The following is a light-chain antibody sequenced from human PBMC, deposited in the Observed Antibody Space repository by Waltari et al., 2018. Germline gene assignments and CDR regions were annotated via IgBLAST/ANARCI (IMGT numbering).Light chain of an antibody. J-gene: IGKJ2*01. CDR3: QQSYSTPPYT. CDR1: QGISSY. V-gene: IGKV1-39*01. CDR2: AAS. Sequence: DIQMTQSPSSLSASVGDRVTITRRASQGISSYLNWYQQKPGKAPKLLIYAASSLQSGVPSRFSGSGSGTDFTLTISSLQPEDFATYYCQQSYSTPPYTFGQGTKLEIK.